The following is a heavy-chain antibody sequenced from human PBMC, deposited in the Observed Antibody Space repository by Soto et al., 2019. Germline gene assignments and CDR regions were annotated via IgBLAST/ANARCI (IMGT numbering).Heavy chain of an antibody. D-gene: IGHD2-2*01. Sequence: EVQLVESGGGLVQPGRSLRLSCAASGFTFDDYAMHWVRQAPGKGLEWVSGISWNSGSIGYADSVKGRFTISRDNAKNSLYLQMNSLRAEDTALYYCAKGHCSSTSCYPEYFQHWGQGTLVTVSS. CDR3: AKGHCSSTSCYPEYFQH. V-gene: IGHV3-9*01. CDR1: GFTFDDYA. CDR2: ISWNSGSI. J-gene: IGHJ1*01.